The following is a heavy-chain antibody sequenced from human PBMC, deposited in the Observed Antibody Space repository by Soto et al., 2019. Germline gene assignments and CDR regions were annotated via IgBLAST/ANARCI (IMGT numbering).Heavy chain of an antibody. D-gene: IGHD5-12*01. V-gene: IGHV1-69*06. CDR2: IIPIFGTA. Sequence: QVQLVQSGAEVKKPGSSVKVSCKASGGTFSSYSISWVRQAPGQGLEWMGGIIPIFGTANYAQQFQGRVTITADKSTRIAYMELSSLRSEDTAVYYCARVEGATISTYYGMDVWGQGTTVTVFS. CDR3: ARVEGATISTYYGMDV. J-gene: IGHJ6*02. CDR1: GGTFSSYS.